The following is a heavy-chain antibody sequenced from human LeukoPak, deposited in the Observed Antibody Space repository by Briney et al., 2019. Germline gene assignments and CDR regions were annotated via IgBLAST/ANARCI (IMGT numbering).Heavy chain of an antibody. CDR3: ATQGSGGRALDI. Sequence: SETLSLTCSVSGGSISSSTYYWGWIRQPPGKGLEWIGSIYYSGSVNYNPSLKTRVTISADTSKNQLSLKLTSVTAADTALYYCATQGSGGRALDIWGQGTMVTVSS. V-gene: IGHV4-39*01. J-gene: IGHJ3*02. CDR1: GGSISSSTYY. CDR2: IYYSGSV.